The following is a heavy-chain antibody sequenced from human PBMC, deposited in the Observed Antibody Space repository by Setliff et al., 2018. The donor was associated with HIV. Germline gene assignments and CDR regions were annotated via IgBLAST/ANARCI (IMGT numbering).Heavy chain of an antibody. CDR3: ARGAAAILYYYYMDV. Sequence: VASVKVSCKASGGTFSRYTINWVRQAPGQGLEWMGGIIPMFGSTNYAQKFQGRVTITADESASTLYMELSNLRSDDTAVYYCARGAAAILYYYYMDVWGKGTTVTVSS. J-gene: IGHJ6*03. V-gene: IGHV1-69*13. CDR1: GGTFSRYT. CDR2: IIPMFGST. D-gene: IGHD6-13*01.